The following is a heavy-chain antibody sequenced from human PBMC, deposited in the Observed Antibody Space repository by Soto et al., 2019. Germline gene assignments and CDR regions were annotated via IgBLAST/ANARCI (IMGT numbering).Heavy chain of an antibody. J-gene: IGHJ4*02. Sequence: SETLSLTCTVSGDSISTYYWSWFRQPPGKGLEWIGYIYFTGSTFYNPSLKSRVIISVDTSRNQFSLNLYSVTAADTAVYYCARPYGESIWGQGTLVTVSS. CDR2: IYFTGST. CDR3: ARPYGESI. D-gene: IGHD3-10*01. V-gene: IGHV4-59*08. CDR1: GDSISTYY.